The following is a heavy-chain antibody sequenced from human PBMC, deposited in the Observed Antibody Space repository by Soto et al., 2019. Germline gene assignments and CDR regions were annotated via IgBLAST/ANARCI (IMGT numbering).Heavy chain of an antibody. CDR3: AKHPLPLIVATNNYFDY. D-gene: IGHD5-12*01. CDR1: GFTFSSYA. Sequence: EVQLLESGGGLVQPGGSLRLSCAASGFTFSSYAMSWVRQAPGKGLEWVSAISGSGGSTYYADSVKGRFTISRDNSKNTLYLQMNSLRAEDTAVYYCAKHPLPLIVATNNYFDYWGQGTLVTVSS. J-gene: IGHJ4*02. CDR2: ISGSGGST. V-gene: IGHV3-23*01.